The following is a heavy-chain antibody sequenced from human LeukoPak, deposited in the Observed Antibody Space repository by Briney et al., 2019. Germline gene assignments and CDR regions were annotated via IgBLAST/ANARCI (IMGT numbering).Heavy chain of an antibody. CDR3: ARGRGSSGYYDSSGSVGFDP. J-gene: IGHJ5*02. V-gene: IGHV4-31*03. D-gene: IGHD3-22*01. Sequence: SETLSLTCTVSGGSISSGGYYWSWIRQHPGKGLEWIGYIYYSGSTYYNPSLKSRVTISVDTSKNQFSLKLSSVTAADTAVYYCARGRGSSGYYDSSGSVGFDPWGQGTLVTVSS. CDR1: GGSISSGGYY. CDR2: IYYSGST.